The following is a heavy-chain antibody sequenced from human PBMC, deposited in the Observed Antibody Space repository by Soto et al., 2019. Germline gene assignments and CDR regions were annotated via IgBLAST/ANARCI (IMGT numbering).Heavy chain of an antibody. CDR3: ARGRGSTGYLGREHYFDY. D-gene: IGHD2-2*01. V-gene: IGHV3-33*01. J-gene: IGHJ4*02. CDR2: IWYDGTNK. CDR1: GCLFSRDG. Sequence: PGGSLRLSCVASGCLFSRDGMHWVRQAPGKELEGGAVIWYDGTNKYYVDSVKGRFTISRDNSKNTRYLQLNSLRAEGTAVYYCARGRGSTGYLGREHYFDYWGQGTLVTVSS.